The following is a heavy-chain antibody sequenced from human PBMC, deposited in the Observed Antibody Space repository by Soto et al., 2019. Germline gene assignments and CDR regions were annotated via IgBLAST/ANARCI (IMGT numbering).Heavy chain of an antibody. V-gene: IGHV3-33*01. J-gene: IGHJ3*02. Sequence: PGGSLRLSCAASGFTFSSYGMHWVRQAPGKGLEWVVVIWYDGSNKYYADSVNGRFTISRDNSKNTLYLQMNSLRAEDTAVYYCARAPDAFDIWGQGTMVTVSS. CDR1: GFTFSSYG. CDR3: ARAPDAFDI. CDR2: IWYDGSNK.